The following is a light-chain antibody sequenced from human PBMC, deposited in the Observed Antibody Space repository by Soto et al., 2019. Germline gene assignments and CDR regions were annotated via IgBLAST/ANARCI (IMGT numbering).Light chain of an antibody. V-gene: IGLV2-11*01. J-gene: IGLJ1*01. Sequence: QSVLTQPRSVSGSPGQAGTISCTGTSSDVGGYNYVSWYQQHPGKAPKLMIYDVSKRPSGVPDRFSGSKSGNTASLTISGLQAEDEADYYCCSYAGSYFYVFGTGTKVTVL. CDR3: CSYAGSYFYV. CDR1: SSDVGGYNY. CDR2: DVS.